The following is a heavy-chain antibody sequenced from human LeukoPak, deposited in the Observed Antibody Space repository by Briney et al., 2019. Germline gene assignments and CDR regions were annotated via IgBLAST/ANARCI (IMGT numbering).Heavy chain of an antibody. CDR1: GFTVSSSD. CDR2: LYSAGHT. V-gene: IGHV3-66*01. Sequence: GGSLRLSCAASGFTVSSSDMSWVRQAPGKGLEWVSILYSAGHTFYADSVKDRFIISRDNSKNTLYLHMSSLRDADTAVYYCVYILPWDQLPDYWGQGTLVTVSS. CDR3: VYILPWDQLPDY. J-gene: IGHJ4*02. D-gene: IGHD4-23*01.